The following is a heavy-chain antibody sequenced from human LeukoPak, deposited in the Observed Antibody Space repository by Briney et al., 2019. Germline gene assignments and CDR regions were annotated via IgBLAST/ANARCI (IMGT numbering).Heavy chain of an antibody. D-gene: IGHD3-22*01. CDR1: GGTFNSYA. J-gene: IGHJ4*02. Sequence: SVKVSCKASGGTFNSYAISWVRQAPGQGLEWMGGIIPIFGTASYAQKFQGRVTITTDESTSPAYMALSSLRSEDTAVYYCAREFQNRGYYDSSGPAYWGQGTLVTVSS. V-gene: IGHV1-69*05. CDR3: AREFQNRGYYDSSGPAY. CDR2: IIPIFGTA.